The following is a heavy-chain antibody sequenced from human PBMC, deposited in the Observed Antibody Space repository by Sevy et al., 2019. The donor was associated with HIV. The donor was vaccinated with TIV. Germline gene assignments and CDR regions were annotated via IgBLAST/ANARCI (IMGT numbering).Heavy chain of an antibody. CDR3: ARESVGRAFDI. Sequence: GGSLRLSCAASGFTFSSYWMSWVRQAPGKGLEWVANIKQDGSEKYNVDSVKGRFTISRDNAKNSLYLQMNSLRAEDTAVYYCARESVGRAFDIWGQGTMVTVSS. J-gene: IGHJ3*02. CDR2: IKQDGSEK. D-gene: IGHD3-16*01. CDR1: GFTFSSYW. V-gene: IGHV3-7*01.